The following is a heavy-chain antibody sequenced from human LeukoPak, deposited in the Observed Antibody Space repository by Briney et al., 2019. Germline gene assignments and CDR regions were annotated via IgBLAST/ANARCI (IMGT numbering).Heavy chain of an antibody. D-gene: IGHD2-2*01. CDR2: IYPSGST. V-gene: IGHV4-61*02. Sequence: SETLSLTCTVSGGSISSGNYYWGWIRQPAGKGLEWIGRIYPSGSTNYSPSLKSRVTISVDTSKNQFSLKLNSVTAADTAVYYCARDCPSISGDYLDYWGQGTLVTVSS. CDR1: GGSISSGNYY. CDR3: ARDCPSISGDYLDY. J-gene: IGHJ4*02.